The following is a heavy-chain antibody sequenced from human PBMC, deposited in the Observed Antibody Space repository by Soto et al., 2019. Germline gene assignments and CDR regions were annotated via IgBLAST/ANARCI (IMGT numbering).Heavy chain of an antibody. CDR1: GGSVSNSNYY. V-gene: IGHV4-39*01. CDR2: VYYRGRS. Sequence: SETLSLTCTVSGGSVSNSNYYWGWIRQSPGKGLEWIGSVYYRGRSYSKSSVKSRVTISVDTSKNQFSLNLNSVTASDTAVYFCVSQRTSVLSQAYFDYWGPGALVTVSS. CDR3: VSQRTSVLSQAYFDY. J-gene: IGHJ4*02. D-gene: IGHD2-8*01.